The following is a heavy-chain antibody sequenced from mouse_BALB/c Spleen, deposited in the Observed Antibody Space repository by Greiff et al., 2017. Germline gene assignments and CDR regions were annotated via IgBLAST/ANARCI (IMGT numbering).Heavy chain of an antibody. CDR3: ARGGYDFDY. D-gene: IGHD3-1*01. Sequence: EVKLMESGPGLVKPSQSLSLTCSVTGYSITSGYYWNWIRQFPGNKLEWMGYISYDGSNNYNPSLKNRISITRDTSKNQFFLKLNSVTTEDTATYYCARGGYDFDYWGQGTTLTVSS. CDR1: GYSITSGYY. V-gene: IGHV3-6*02. J-gene: IGHJ2*01. CDR2: ISYDGSN.